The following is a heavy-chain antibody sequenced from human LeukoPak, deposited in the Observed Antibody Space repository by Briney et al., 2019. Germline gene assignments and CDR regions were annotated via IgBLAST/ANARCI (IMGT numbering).Heavy chain of an antibody. V-gene: IGHV1-18*01. CDR3: ARLPDFYDNSGYYG. D-gene: IGHD3-22*01. CDR2: ISAYNGNT. CDR1: GYTFTSYG. Sequence: ASVKVSCKASGYTFTSYGISWVRQAPGQGLEWMGWISAYNGNTNYAQKLQGRVTMTTDTSTSTAYMELRSLRSDDTAVYYCARLPDFYDNSGYYGWGQGTLVSVSS. J-gene: IGHJ4*02.